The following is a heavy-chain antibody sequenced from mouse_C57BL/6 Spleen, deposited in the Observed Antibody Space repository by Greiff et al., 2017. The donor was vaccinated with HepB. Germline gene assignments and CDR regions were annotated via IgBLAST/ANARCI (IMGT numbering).Heavy chain of an antibody. Sequence: EVQRVESGGGLVQPGESLKLSCESNEYEFPSHDMSWVRKTPEKRLELVAAINSDGGSTYYPDTMERRFIISRDNTKKTLYLQMSSLRSEDTALYYCADMGGDSSGPFFAYWGQGTLVTVSA. V-gene: IGHV5-2*01. CDR1: EYEFPSHD. J-gene: IGHJ3*01. CDR3: ADMGGDSSGPFFAY. D-gene: IGHD3-2*02. CDR2: INSDGGST.